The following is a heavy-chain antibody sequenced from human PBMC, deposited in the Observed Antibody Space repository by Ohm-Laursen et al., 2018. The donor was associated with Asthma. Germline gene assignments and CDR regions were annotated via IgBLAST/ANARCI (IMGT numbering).Heavy chain of an antibody. V-gene: IGHV3-30*18. CDR3: AKDDSSAWTHFDY. Sequence: SLRLSCAASGLTINRYGLHWVRRAPGKGLEWVAFISYDENKKYYADSVKGRFTISRDNSKNTLYLQMNSLRPDDMAVYYCAKDDSSAWTHFDYWGQGALVTVSS. CDR1: GLTINRYG. D-gene: IGHD6-19*01. CDR2: ISYDENKK. J-gene: IGHJ4*02.